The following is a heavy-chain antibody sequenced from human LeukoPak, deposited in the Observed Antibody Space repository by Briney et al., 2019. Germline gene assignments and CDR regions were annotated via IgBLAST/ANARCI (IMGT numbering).Heavy chain of an antibody. Sequence: KPSETLSLTCTVSGGSISSGGYYWSWFRQPAGKGLEWIGEVNHSGSTNYNPSLKSRVSISVDTPKNQLSLKLSSVTAADTAVYYCARNDYVWAGDAFDIWGQGTMVTVSS. CDR2: VNHSGST. CDR3: ARNDYVWAGDAFDI. J-gene: IGHJ3*02. V-gene: IGHV4-61*10. D-gene: IGHD3-16*01. CDR1: GGSISSGGYY.